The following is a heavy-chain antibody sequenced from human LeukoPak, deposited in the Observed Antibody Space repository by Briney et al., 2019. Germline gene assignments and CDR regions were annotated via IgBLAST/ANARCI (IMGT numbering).Heavy chain of an antibody. CDR2: INPDGSQK. CDR3: ARGASQNVFDF. CDR1: EFSFSSYW. Sequence: GGSLRLSCAASEFSFSSYWMNWVRQAPGKGLERVVNINPDGSQKKYADSVKGRFTISRDNAKNSLYLQMNSLRDDDTAVYCCARGASQNVFDFWGQGTTVIVSS. J-gene: IGHJ3*01. V-gene: IGHV3-7*01.